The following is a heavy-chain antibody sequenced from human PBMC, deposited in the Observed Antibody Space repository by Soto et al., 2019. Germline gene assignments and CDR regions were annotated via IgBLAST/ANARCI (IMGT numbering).Heavy chain of an antibody. Sequence: GSLRLSCAASGFTFSSYSMNWVRQAPGKGLEWLSYIRVSNSIISYADSVRGRFTISTDNAKNSLFLQMDSLRDEDTAVYYCARDTAYSFDYWGHGTLVTVSS. D-gene: IGHD2-21*01. CDR1: GFTFSSYS. J-gene: IGHJ4*01. CDR3: ARDTAYSFDY. CDR2: IRVSNSII. V-gene: IGHV3-48*02.